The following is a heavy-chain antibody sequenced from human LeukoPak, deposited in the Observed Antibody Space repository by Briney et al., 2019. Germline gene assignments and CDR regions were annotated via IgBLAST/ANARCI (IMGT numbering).Heavy chain of an antibody. J-gene: IGHJ5*02. CDR2: VYDSGTT. D-gene: IGHD5-18*01. V-gene: IGHV4-59*08. Sequence: SETLSLTCTVSGGSISRYYWSWIRQSPGKGLEWIGYVYDSGTTNYNPSLKSRVTISVDTSKNQFSLKLTSVTAADTAVYYCARHPGIQLWIDPWGQGTLVTVSS. CDR1: GGSISRYY. CDR3: ARHPGIQLWIDP.